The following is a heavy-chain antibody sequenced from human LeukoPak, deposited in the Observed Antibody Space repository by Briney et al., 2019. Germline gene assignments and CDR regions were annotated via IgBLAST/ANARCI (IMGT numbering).Heavy chain of an antibody. Sequence: PGGSLRLSCAASRFILSTHGMHWVRQAPGKGLEWVAGMWYDGSREDYADSVKGRFTISRDMSKNTLNLQMNSLRVEDTAMFYCARDLSFGSLDFRGQGTLVTVSS. CDR2: MWYDGSRE. CDR1: RFILSTHG. CDR3: ARDLSFGSLDF. J-gene: IGHJ4*02. V-gene: IGHV3-33*01. D-gene: IGHD1-26*01.